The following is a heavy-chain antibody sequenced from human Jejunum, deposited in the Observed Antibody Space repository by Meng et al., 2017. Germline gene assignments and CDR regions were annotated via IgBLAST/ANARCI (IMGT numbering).Heavy chain of an antibody. D-gene: IGHD1-26*01. V-gene: IGHV4-30-2*01. CDR1: GGSISSDGYT. J-gene: IGHJ4*02. Sequence: QLQLQESGSGLVKPSQTLSLTCAVSGGSISSDGYTWSWIRQPPGKGLEWIGYIYHTGSTYYNPSLKSRVTISVDRSKNQFSLNLSSVTAADTAVYYCARTDSAFHYFDYWGQGTLVTVSS. CDR3: ARTDSAFHYFDY. CDR2: IYHTGST.